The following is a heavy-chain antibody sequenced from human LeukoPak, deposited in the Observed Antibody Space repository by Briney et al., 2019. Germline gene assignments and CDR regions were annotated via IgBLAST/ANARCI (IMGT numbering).Heavy chain of an antibody. CDR1: GGTFSSYA. J-gene: IGHJ6*03. CDR2: IIPIFGTA. V-gene: IGHV1-69*05. Sequence: SVKVSCKASGGTFSSYAISWVRQAPGQGLEWMGGIIPIFGTANYAQKFQGRVTITTDESTSTAYMELSSLRSEDTAVYHCARSIAATIANYYYYYYMDVWGKGTTVTVSS. CDR3: ARSIAATIANYYYYYYMDV. D-gene: IGHD5-12*01.